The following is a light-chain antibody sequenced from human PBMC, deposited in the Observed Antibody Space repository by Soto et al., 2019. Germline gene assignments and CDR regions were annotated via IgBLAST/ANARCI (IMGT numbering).Light chain of an antibody. CDR1: QSVSSY. J-gene: IGKJ1*01. Sequence: EIVLTQSPAILSMSPGERATLSCRASQSVSSYFAWYQQKPGQAPRLLIYDASNRATGDPARFSGSGSGLHFTFTFSSLDPEEFAVYYLQHRWYWLVTFGQGTKVDSK. V-gene: IGKV3-11*01. CDR3: QHRWYWLVT. CDR2: DAS.